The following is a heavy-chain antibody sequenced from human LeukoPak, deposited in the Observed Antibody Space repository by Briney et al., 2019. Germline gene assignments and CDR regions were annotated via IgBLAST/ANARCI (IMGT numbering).Heavy chain of an antibody. V-gene: IGHV1-2*02. J-gene: IGHJ5*02. CDR3: ARADRLDGAQYLIGP. CDR1: GYTFTDYY. Sequence: ASVKVSCKTSGYTFTDYYMHWVRQAPGQGLEWMGWINPISGVISSAQKFQGRVTRTRDTSITTVYMEVRWLTSDDTAIYYCARADRLDGAQYLIGPWGQGTLVTVSS. D-gene: IGHD2-21*01. CDR2: INPISGVI.